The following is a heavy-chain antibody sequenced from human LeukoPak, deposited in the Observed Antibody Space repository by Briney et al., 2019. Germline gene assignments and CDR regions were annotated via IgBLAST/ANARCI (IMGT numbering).Heavy chain of an antibody. CDR2: ISYDGSNK. CDR1: GFTFSSYG. J-gene: IGHJ3*01. CDR3: ATAGTYYYGSGSPRV. V-gene: IGHV3-30*03. D-gene: IGHD3-10*01. Sequence: PGGSLRLSCAASGFTFSSYGMSWVRQAPGKGLEWAAVISYDGSNKYYADSVKGRFTISRDNSKNTLYLQMNSLRAEDTAVYYCATAGTYYYGSGSPRVWGQGTMVTVSS.